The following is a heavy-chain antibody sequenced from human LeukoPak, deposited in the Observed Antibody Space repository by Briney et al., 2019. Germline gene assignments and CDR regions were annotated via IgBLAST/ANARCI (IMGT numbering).Heavy chain of an antibody. CDR1: GFTFSSYE. V-gene: IGHV3-48*03. CDR3: ATGLTGYYRINY. CDR2: ISSSGSTI. J-gene: IGHJ4*02. Sequence: PGGSLRLSCAASGFTFSSYEMNWVRQAPGKGLEWVSYISSSGSTIYYADSVKGRFTTSRDNARNSLYLQMNSLRAEDTAVYYCATGLTGYYRINYWGQGTLVTVSS. D-gene: IGHD3-9*01.